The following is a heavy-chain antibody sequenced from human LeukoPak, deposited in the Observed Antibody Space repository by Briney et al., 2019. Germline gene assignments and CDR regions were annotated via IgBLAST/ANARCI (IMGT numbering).Heavy chain of an antibody. J-gene: IGHJ4*02. CDR3: AIHSGSYYFGY. V-gene: IGHV3-33*01. CDR1: GFTFSSYG. CDR2: IWYDGSNK. D-gene: IGHD1-26*01. Sequence: PGGSLRLSCAASGFTFSSYGMHWLRQAPGKGLEWVAVIWYDGSNKYYADSVKGRFTISRDNSKNTLYLQMNSLRVEDTAVYYCAIHSGSYYFGYWGQGTLVTVSS.